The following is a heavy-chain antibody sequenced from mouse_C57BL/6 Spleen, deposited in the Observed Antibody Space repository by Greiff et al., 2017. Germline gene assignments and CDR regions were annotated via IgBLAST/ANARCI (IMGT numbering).Heavy chain of an antibody. CDR3: ARLGYYDYEFDY. Sequence: VQLQQSGPELVKPGASVKISCKASGYTFTDYYMNWVKQSHGKSLEWIGDINPNNGGTSYNQKFKGKATLTVDKSSSTAYMELRSLTSEDSAVYYCARLGYYDYEFDYGGQGTTLTVSS. D-gene: IGHD2-4*01. J-gene: IGHJ2*01. CDR1: GYTFTDYY. CDR2: INPNNGGT. V-gene: IGHV1-26*01.